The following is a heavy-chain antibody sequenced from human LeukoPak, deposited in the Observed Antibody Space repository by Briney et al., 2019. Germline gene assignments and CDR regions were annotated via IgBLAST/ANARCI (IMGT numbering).Heavy chain of an antibody. CDR2: IRSKAYGGTT. CDR1: GFTFGDCA. V-gene: IGHV3-49*04. J-gene: IGHJ4*02. Sequence: PGRSLRLSCTASGFTFGDCAMSWVRQAPGKGLEWVGFIRSKAYGGTTEYAASVKGRFTISRDDSKSIAYLQMNSLKTEDTAVYYCTRQMGWLHFDYWGQGTLVTVSS. CDR3: TRQMGWLHFDY. D-gene: IGHD5-24*01.